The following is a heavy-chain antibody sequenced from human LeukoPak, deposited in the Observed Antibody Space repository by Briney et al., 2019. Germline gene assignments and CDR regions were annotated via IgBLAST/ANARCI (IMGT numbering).Heavy chain of an antibody. CDR2: ISGSGGST. V-gene: IGHV3-23*01. CDR3: AKGYYDYVWGSYYFDY. D-gene: IGHD3-16*01. Sequence: GGSLRLXCAASGFTFSSYAMSWVRQAPGKGLECVSAISGSGGSTYYADSVKGRFTISRENSRDTLDLQMNSMRAEDTAVYYCAKGYYDYVWGSYYFDYWGQGTLVTVSS. CDR1: GFTFSSYA. J-gene: IGHJ4*02.